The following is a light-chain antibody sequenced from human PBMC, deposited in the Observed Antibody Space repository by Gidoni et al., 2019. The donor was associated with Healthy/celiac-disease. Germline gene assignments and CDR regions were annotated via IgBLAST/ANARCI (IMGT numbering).Light chain of an antibody. CDR2: AAS. J-gene: IGKJ4*01. V-gene: IGKV1-39*01. CDR3: QQSYSTPLT. Sequence: DIQMTQSPSSLSASVGDRVTITCRASQSISSYLNWYQQKPGNAPKLLIDAASSLQSGVPSRFSVSGSGTDFTLTISSLLPEDFATYSCQQSYSTPLTFGGGTKVEIK. CDR1: QSISSY.